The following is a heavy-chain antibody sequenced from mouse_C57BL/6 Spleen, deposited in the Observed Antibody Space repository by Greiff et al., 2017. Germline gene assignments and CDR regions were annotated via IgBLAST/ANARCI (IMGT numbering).Heavy chain of an antibody. CDR2: ISYDGSN. CDR3: ARDYDGDYYAMDY. D-gene: IGHD2-12*01. V-gene: IGHV3-6*01. CDR1: GYSITSGYY. Sequence: EVKLLESGPGLVKPSQSLSLTCSVTGYSITSGYYWNWIRQFPGNKLEWMGYISYDGSNNYNPSLKNRISITRDTSKNQFFLKLNSVTTEDTATYYCARDYDGDYYAMDYWGQGTSVTVSS. J-gene: IGHJ4*01.